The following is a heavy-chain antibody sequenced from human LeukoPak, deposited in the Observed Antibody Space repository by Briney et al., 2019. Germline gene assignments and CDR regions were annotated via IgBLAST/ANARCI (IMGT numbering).Heavy chain of an antibody. Sequence: GGSLRLSCAASGFTFSSYAMNWVRQAPGKGLEWVSSIRDSVGNTYYADSVKDRFTISRDNSRNTLYLQMTSLRAEDTAVYYCARETPPYNNWFDPWGQGTLVTVSS. J-gene: IGHJ5*02. CDR2: IRDSVGNT. CDR3: ARETPPYNNWFDP. CDR1: GFTFSSYA. D-gene: IGHD1-14*01. V-gene: IGHV3-23*01.